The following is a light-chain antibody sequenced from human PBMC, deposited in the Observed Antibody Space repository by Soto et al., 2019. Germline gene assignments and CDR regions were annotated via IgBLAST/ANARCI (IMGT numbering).Light chain of an antibody. CDR2: KAS. Sequence: DIQVTQSPSTLPASVGCTVTITCRASRSISSWLAWYQQKPGIAPKLLIYKASTLQSGVPSRFSGSGSATEFTLTISSLQPDDSATYYCQQLNSYPRTFGGGTKVDIK. J-gene: IGKJ4*01. CDR1: RSISSW. V-gene: IGKV1-5*03. CDR3: QQLNSYPRT.